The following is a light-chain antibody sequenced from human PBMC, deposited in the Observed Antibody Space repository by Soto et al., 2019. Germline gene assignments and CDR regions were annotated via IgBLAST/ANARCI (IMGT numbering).Light chain of an antibody. J-gene: IGLJ2*01. CDR3: TSYAGSYNDVV. V-gene: IGLV2-8*01. Sequence: QSALTQPPSASGAPGQSVTISCTGTSSDVGGNNYVSWYQQHPGKAPKLMIFEVTKRPSGVPDRFSGSKSGNTASLTVSGLQAEDEAEYYCTSYAGSYNDVVFGGGTKLTVL. CDR2: EVT. CDR1: SSDVGGNNY.